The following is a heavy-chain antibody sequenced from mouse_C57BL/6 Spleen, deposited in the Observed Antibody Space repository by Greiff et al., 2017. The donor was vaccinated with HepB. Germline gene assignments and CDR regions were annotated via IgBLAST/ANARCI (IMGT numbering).Heavy chain of an antibody. Sequence: QVQLQQSGAELVKPGASVKISCKASGYAFSSYWMNWVKQRPGKGLEWIGQIYPGDGDTNYNGKFKGKATLTADKSSSTAYMQLSSLTSEDSAVYFCARADYGNPFDYWGQGTTLTVSS. CDR2: IYPGDGDT. D-gene: IGHD2-1*01. J-gene: IGHJ2*01. CDR3: ARADYGNPFDY. CDR1: GYAFSSYW. V-gene: IGHV1-80*01.